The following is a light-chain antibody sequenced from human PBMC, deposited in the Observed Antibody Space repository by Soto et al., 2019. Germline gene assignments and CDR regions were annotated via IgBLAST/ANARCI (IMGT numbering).Light chain of an antibody. V-gene: IGLV2-11*01. CDR1: SSDVGGYNY. CDR3: CAYAGTYTV. Sequence: QSALTQPRSVSGSPGQSVTISCTGTSSDVGGYNYVSWYQQHPGKAPKLMIYDVSQRPSGVPDRFSGSKSGNTASLTSSGLQSEDEADYYCCAYAGTYTVFGGGTQLTVL. J-gene: IGLJ2*01. CDR2: DVS.